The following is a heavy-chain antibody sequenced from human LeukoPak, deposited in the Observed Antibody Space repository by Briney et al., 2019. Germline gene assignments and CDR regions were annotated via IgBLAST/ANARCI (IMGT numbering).Heavy chain of an antibody. V-gene: IGHV4-34*01. D-gene: IGHD3-22*01. Sequence: PSETLSLTCAVYGGSFSGYYWSWIRQPPGKGLEWIGEINHSGSTNYNPTLKSRVTISVGTSKNQFSLKLSSVTAADTAVYYCARGAIQTYYYDSSGYYYWGQGTLVTVSS. CDR3: ARGAIQTYYYDSSGYYY. J-gene: IGHJ4*02. CDR1: GGSFSGYY. CDR2: INHSGST.